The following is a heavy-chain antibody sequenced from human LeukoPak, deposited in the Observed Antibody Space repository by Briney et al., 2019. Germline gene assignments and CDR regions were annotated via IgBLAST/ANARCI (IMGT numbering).Heavy chain of an antibody. V-gene: IGHV3-23*01. CDR1: GFTFSSYA. CDR3: AKGRGITMIVVVSALDY. CDR2: ISGSGGST. J-gene: IGHJ4*02. Sequence: GGSLRLSCAASGFTFSSYAMSCVRQAPGKGLEWVSAISGSGGSTYYADSVKGRFTISRDNSKNTLYLQMNSLRAEDTAVYYCAKGRGITMIVVVSALDYWGQGTLVTVSS. D-gene: IGHD3-22*01.